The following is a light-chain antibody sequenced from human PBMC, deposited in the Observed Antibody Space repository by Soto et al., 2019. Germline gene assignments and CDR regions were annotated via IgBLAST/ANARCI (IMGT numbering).Light chain of an antibody. Sequence: EIVLTQSPATLSLSPGERATLSCRASQSFSNYLAWYQQKPGQAPRLLIYDASNRATGIPARFSGSGSGTDFTLTISSLEPEDVAVYYCQQRGETFGQGTKVEIK. J-gene: IGKJ1*01. CDR3: QQRGET. CDR1: QSFSNY. V-gene: IGKV3-11*01. CDR2: DAS.